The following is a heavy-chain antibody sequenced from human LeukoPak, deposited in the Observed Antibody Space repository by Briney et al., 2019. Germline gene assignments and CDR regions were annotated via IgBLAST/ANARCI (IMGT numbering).Heavy chain of an antibody. CDR1: GFTFSSYA. Sequence: GGSLRLSCAASGFTFSSYAMSWVRQAPGKGLEWVSAINGSGGSTYYADSVKGRFTISRDNSQNTLYLQMNSLRAEDTAVYYCAKVFPLAIVVVPAATFDYWGQGTLVTVSS. CDR2: INGSGGST. V-gene: IGHV3-23*01. CDR3: AKVFPLAIVVVPAATFDY. D-gene: IGHD2-2*01. J-gene: IGHJ4*02.